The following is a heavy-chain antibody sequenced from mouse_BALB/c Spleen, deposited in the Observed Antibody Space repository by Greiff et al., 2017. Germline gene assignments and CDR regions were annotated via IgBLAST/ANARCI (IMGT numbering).Heavy chain of an antibody. J-gene: IGHJ4*01. V-gene: IGHV6-6*02. CDR3: TRSYGNYVDYYAMDY. Sequence: EVQGVESGGGLVQPGGSMKLSCVASGFTFSNYWMNWVRQSPEKGLEWVAEIRLKSNNYATHYAESVKGRFTISRDDSKSSVYLQMNNLRAEDTGIYYCTRSYGNYVDYYAMDYWGQGTSVTVSS. CDR1: GFTFSNYW. D-gene: IGHD2-1*01. CDR2: IRLKSNNYAT.